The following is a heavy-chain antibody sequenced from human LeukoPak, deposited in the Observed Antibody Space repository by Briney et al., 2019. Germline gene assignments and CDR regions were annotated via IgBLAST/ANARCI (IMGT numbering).Heavy chain of an antibody. Sequence: SETLSLTCTVSGGSINNYYWNWIRQPPGKGLEWIGYITGSIYFSGSTKYDPSLESRVSMSVDTSKNQFSLTLSSVTAADTAVYYCARDSRDYGSGSYWDVWGQGTTVTVSS. V-gene: IGHV4-59*01. D-gene: IGHD3-10*01. CDR3: ARDSRDYGSGSYWDV. CDR2: ITGSIYFSGST. CDR1: GGSINNYY. J-gene: IGHJ6*02.